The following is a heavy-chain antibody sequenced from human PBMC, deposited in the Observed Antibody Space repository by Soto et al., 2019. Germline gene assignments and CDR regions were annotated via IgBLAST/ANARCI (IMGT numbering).Heavy chain of an antibody. CDR1: GQSFSGHS. CDR2: INESGST. Sequence: QVQLQQWGAGLVKPSETLSLSCAVYGQSFSGHSWAWIRQPPGKGLEWIGEINESGSTYYNPSLKSRVTISTDTSKNPISLKLSSVRAADTAAYFCARGSGIVALPGELEDVNYDYWGQGTLVNVSS. V-gene: IGHV4-34*01. J-gene: IGHJ4*02. D-gene: IGHD1-1*01. CDR3: ARGSGIVALPGELEDVNYDY.